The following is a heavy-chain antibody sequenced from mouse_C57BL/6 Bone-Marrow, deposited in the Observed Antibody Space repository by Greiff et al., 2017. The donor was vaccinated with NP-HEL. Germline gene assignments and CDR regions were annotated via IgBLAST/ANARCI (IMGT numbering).Heavy chain of an antibody. CDR3: AREGIYGNWPFDY. D-gene: IGHD2-1*01. J-gene: IGHJ2*01. V-gene: IGHV3-6*01. Sequence: EVKLQESGPGLVKPSQSLSLTCSVTGYSITSGYYWNWIRQFPGNKLEWMGYISYDGSNNYNPSLKNRISITRDTSKNQFFLKLNSVTTEDTATYYCAREGIYGNWPFDYWGQGTTLTVSS. CDR2: ISYDGSN. CDR1: GYSITSGYY.